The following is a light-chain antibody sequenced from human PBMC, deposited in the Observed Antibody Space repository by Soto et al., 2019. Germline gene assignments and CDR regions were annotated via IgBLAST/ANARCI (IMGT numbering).Light chain of an antibody. CDR3: QQTNNFPLT. V-gene: IGKV1D-12*01. CDR2: GAS. CDR1: QTISTY. J-gene: IGKJ4*01. Sequence: DIQMTQSPSSVSASVGDRVTITCRASQTISTYLGWYQQKPGRAPKLLMYGASSLQSGVPSRFSGSGSGTDFTLTINNLQPEDFATYYCQQTNNFPLTFGGGTKVEI.